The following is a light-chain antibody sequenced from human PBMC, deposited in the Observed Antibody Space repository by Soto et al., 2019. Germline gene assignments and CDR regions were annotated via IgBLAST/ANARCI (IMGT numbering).Light chain of an antibody. CDR3: QQYGSSGT. Sequence: EILFTQSPGTLSLSPGERATLSCRASQSVSNNYLAWYQPKPGEAPRLLIYGASNRATGIPDRLSGSGSGTDFTLTIRRLEPEDFAVYYCQQYGSSGTFGQGTKVDIK. J-gene: IGKJ1*01. CDR1: QSVSNNY. CDR2: GAS. V-gene: IGKV3-20*01.